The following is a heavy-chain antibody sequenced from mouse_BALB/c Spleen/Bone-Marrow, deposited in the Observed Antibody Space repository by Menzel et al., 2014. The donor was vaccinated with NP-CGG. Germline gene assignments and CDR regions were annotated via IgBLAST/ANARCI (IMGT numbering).Heavy chain of an antibody. V-gene: IGHV1-54*01. J-gene: IGHJ2*01. Sequence: VQLQQSGAELVRPGTSVKVSCKASGYAFTNYLIEWVKRRPGQGLEWIGVLNPGSGGTNYNEKFKGKATLTADKSSSSAYMQLSSLTSDDSAVYFCARRIYYAMGYWGQGTTLTVSS. CDR1: GYAFTNYL. CDR3: ARRIYYAMGY. D-gene: IGHD2-1*01. CDR2: LNPGSGGT.